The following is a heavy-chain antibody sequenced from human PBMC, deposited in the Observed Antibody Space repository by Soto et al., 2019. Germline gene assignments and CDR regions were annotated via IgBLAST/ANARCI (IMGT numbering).Heavy chain of an antibody. V-gene: IGHV3-48*01. CDR2: ISSSSGTI. CDR3: AKDSLPITRYNWFDP. J-gene: IGHJ5*02. D-gene: IGHD2-2*01. CDR1: GFTFSSYS. Sequence: GGSLRLSCAASGFTFSSYSMNWVRQAPGKGLEWVSYISSSSGTIYYADSVKGRFTISRDNAKNTLYLQMNSLRAEDTAVYYYAKDSLPITRYNWFDPWGQGTLVTVSS.